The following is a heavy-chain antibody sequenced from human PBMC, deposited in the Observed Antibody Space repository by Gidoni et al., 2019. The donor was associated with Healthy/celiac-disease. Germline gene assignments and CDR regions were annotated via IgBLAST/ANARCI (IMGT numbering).Heavy chain of an antibody. V-gene: IGHV3-30-3*01. CDR1: GFTCSSYA. Sequence: QVQLVESGGGVVQPGRSLRLSCAASGFTCSSYAMHWVRQAPGKGLGWVVVISYDGSNKYYADSVKGRFTISRDNSKNTLYLQMNSLRAEDTAVYYCARESESQFDYWGQGTLVSVSS. D-gene: IGHD3-10*01. J-gene: IGHJ4*02. CDR2: ISYDGSNK. CDR3: ARESESQFDY.